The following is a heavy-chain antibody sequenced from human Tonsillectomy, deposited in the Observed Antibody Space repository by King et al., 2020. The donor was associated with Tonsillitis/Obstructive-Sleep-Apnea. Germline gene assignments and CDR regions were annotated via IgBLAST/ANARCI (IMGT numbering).Heavy chain of an antibody. D-gene: IGHD4-17*01. V-gene: IGHV3-30*18. CDR2: ISYDGTNK. CDR3: EKGRGGDYGDNHLDY. J-gene: IGHJ4*02. Sequence: VQLVESGGGVVQPGRSLRLSCAASGFTFSGYGMHWVRQTPGKGLEWVAFISYDGTNKYYGDSVKGGFTISRDNSKNTLYLQMNSLRAEDTAVYYCEKGRGGDYGDNHLDYWGQGTLVTVSS. CDR1: GFTFSGYG.